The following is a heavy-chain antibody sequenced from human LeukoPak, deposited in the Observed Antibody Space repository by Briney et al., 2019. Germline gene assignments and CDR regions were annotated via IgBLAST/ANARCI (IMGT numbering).Heavy chain of an antibody. CDR1: GFTFSSYW. CDR3: ARMNTYDAFDI. Sequence: GGSLRLSCAASGFTFSSYWMHWVRQAPGKGLLWVSRINSDGSSTSYADSVKGRFTISRDNAKNTLYLQMNSLRAEDTAVYYCARMNTYDAFDIWGQGTMVTVSS. V-gene: IGHV3-74*01. CDR2: INSDGSST. D-gene: IGHD2-2*02. J-gene: IGHJ3*02.